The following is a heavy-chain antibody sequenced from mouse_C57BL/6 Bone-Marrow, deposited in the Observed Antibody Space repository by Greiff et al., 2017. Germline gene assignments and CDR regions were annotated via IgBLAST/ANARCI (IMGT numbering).Heavy chain of an antibody. CDR3: ARQLLPVVALAMDY. D-gene: IGHD1-1*01. Sequence: EVKLVESGGDLVKPGGSLKLSCAASGFTFSSYGMSWVRQTPDKRLEWVATISSGGSYTYYPDSVKGRFTISRDNAKNTLYLQMSSLKSDDTAMYYCARQLLPVVALAMDYWGQGTSVTVSS. J-gene: IGHJ4*01. CDR1: GFTFSSYG. V-gene: IGHV5-6*01. CDR2: ISSGGSYT.